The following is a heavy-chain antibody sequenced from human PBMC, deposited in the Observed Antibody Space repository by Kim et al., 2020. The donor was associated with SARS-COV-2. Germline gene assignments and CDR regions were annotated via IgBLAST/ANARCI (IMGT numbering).Heavy chain of an antibody. J-gene: IGHJ4*02. D-gene: IGHD6-19*01. Sequence: KGRFTISRDNAKNSRYLQMNSLRAEDTALYYCAKDATKYSSGWYSKGYNYWGQGTLVTVSS. CDR3: AKDATKYSSGWYSKGYNY. V-gene: IGHV3-9*01.